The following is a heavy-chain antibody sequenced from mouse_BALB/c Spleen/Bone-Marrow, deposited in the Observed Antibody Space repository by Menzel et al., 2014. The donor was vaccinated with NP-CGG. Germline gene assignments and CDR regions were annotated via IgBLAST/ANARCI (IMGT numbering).Heavy chain of an antibody. CDR3: ARSIYDGYSEAMDY. D-gene: IGHD2-3*01. J-gene: IGHJ4*01. CDR1: GYAFTNYL. V-gene: IGHV1-54*03. CDR2: NNPGSGGT. Sequence: VQLQQSGAELVRPGTSVKVSCKAPGYAFTNYLIEWVKQRPGQGLEWIGVNNPGSGGTNYNEKFKGKATLTADKSSSTVYMQLSSLTSDDSAVYFCARSIYDGYSEAMDYWGQGTSVTVPS.